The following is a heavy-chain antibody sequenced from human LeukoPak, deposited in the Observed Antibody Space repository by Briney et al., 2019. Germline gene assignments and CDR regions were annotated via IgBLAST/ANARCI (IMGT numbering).Heavy chain of an antibody. D-gene: IGHD3-10*01. CDR1: GGSISSSNYF. CDR3: ARQRGWFGEFYMDV. CDR2: IHYSGST. V-gene: IGHV4-39*01. J-gene: IGHJ6*03. Sequence: SETLSLTCSVSGGSISSSNYFWGWIRQPPGKGLEWIASIHYSGSTYSNPSLKSRVTISVDTSKNQFSLKLSSVTAADTAVYYCARQRGWFGEFYMDVWGKGTTVTISS.